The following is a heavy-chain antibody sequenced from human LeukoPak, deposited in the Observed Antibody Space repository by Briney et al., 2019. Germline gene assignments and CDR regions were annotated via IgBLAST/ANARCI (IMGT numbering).Heavy chain of an antibody. CDR1: GSTFTGYY. CDR3: ASGDDYSNYWYY. V-gene: IGHV1-2*02. CDR2: INPNSGGT. J-gene: IGHJ4*02. Sequence: ASVKVSCKASGSTFTGYYMHWVRQAPGQGLEWMGWINPNSGGTNYAQKFQGRVTMTRDTSISTAYMELNRLRSDDTAVYYCASGDDYSNYWYYWGQGTLVTVSS. D-gene: IGHD4-11*01.